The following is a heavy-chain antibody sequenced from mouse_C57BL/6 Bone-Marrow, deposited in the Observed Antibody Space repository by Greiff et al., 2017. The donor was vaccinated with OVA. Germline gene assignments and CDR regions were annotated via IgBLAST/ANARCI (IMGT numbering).Heavy chain of an antibody. CDR1: GYTFTSYG. J-gene: IGHJ4*01. D-gene: IGHD1-1*01. Sequence: QVQLQQSGAELARPGASVKLSCKASGYTFTSYGISWVKQSTGQGLEWIGEIYPRSGNTYYNEKFKGKATLTADKSSSTAYMELRSLTSEDSAVYFCAFYYGSSYYAMDYWGQGTSVTVSS. CDR2: IYPRSGNT. V-gene: IGHV1-81*01. CDR3: AFYYGSSYYAMDY.